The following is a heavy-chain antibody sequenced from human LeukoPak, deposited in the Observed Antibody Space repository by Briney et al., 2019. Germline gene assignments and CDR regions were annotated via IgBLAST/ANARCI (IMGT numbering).Heavy chain of an antibody. V-gene: IGHV4-59*01. Sequence: PSETLSLTCTVPGGSISSYYWSWIRQPPGKGLEWIGYIYYSGSTNYNPSLKSRVTIPVDTSKNQFSLKLSSVTAADSAVYYCARGWGVTGTTFDYWGQGTLVTVSS. J-gene: IGHJ4*02. CDR3: ARGWGVTGTTFDY. CDR1: GGSISSYY. D-gene: IGHD1-20*01. CDR2: IYYSGST.